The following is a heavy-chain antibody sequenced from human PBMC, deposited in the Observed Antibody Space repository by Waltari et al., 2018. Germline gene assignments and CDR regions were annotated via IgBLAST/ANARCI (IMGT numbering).Heavy chain of an antibody. J-gene: IGHJ4*02. CDR3: ARARDFWTGYYST. CDR1: GYPFTGFF. Sequence: QAQLVQSGAEVKKPGASVKVSCQASGYPFTGFFIHWVRQAPGQGLAWMGRVNGNTGGNKYAQKFQGGVTMTRDTSINTAYLELNSLGYDDTAVYFCARARDFWTGYYSTWGQGTLVTVSS. D-gene: IGHD3-3*01. CDR2: VNGNTGGN. V-gene: IGHV1-2*06.